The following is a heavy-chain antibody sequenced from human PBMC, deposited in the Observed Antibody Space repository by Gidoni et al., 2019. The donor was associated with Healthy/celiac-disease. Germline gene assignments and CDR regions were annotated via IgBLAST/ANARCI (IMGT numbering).Heavy chain of an antibody. D-gene: IGHD6-19*01. CDR2: ISYDGSNK. CDR3: AKDLQAKSWGWYSAFDI. CDR1: GFPFSSYG. V-gene: IGHV3-30*18. Sequence: QVQLVESGGGVVQPGRSLSLSCSASGFPFSSYGMHWVRQAPGKGLEWVAVISYDGSNKYYADSVKGRFTISRDNSKNTLYLQMNSLRAEDTAVYYCAKDLQAKSWGWYSAFDIWGQGTMVTVSS. J-gene: IGHJ3*02.